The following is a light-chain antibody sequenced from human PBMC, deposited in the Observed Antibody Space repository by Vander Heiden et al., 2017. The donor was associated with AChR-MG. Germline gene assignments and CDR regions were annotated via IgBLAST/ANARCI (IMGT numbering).Light chain of an antibody. V-gene: IGKV4-1*01. CDR2: WAS. Sequence: DIVMTQSPDSLAVSLGERATINCKSRQSVLHSSTNKNYLGWYQQKRGQPPKLVIYWASTREAGVPDRFSGSGSGRDFTLTISSLQAEDVAVYYCQQYYGTPRTFGQGTKVEIK. CDR3: QQYYGTPRT. CDR1: QSVLHSSTNKNY. J-gene: IGKJ1*01.